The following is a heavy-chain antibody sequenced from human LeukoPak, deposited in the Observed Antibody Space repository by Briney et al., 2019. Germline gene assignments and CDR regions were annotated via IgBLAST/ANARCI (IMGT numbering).Heavy chain of an antibody. CDR1: GASTGDFY. J-gene: IGHJ6*03. CDR2: IYYSGST. D-gene: IGHD2-15*01. Sequence: PSETLSLTCNISGASTGDFYWSWIRQAPGKGLEWIGYIYYSGSTNYNPSLKSRVTISVDTSKNQFSLKLSSVTAADTAVYYCARGTELGYCSGGSCYYYYYYMDVWGKGTTVTISS. CDR3: ARGTELGYCSGGSCYYYYYYMDV. V-gene: IGHV4-59*01.